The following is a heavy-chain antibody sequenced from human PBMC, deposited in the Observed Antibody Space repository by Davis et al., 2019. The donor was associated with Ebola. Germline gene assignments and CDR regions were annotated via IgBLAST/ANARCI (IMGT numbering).Heavy chain of an antibody. V-gene: IGHV1-69*05. J-gene: IGHJ4*02. CDR3: ARAGGGWYNFDY. CDR2: IIPIFGTA. CDR1: GYTFTSYG. D-gene: IGHD6-19*01. Sequence: AASVKVSCKASGYTFTSYGISWVRQAPGQGLEWMGGIIPIFGTANYAQKFQGRVTMTRDTSTSTVYMELSSLRSEDTAVYYCARAGGGWYNFDYWGQGTLVTVSS.